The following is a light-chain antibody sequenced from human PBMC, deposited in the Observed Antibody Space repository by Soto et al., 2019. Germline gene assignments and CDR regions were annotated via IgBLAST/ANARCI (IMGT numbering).Light chain of an antibody. CDR1: QSLGIW. V-gene: IGKV1-5*01. CDR3: QQYNSYSWT. Sequence: DIQMTQSPSTLSASVGAGVTITCRASQSLGIWLAWHQQKPGKAPKLIIYDASTLESGVPSRFSGSRSGTECTLTISSLQPDDFATYYCQQYNSYSWTFGQGTKVDIK. CDR2: DAS. J-gene: IGKJ1*01.